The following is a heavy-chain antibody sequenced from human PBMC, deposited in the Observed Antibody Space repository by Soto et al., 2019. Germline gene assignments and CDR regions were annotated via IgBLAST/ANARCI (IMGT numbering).Heavy chain of an antibody. J-gene: IGHJ4*02. Sequence: GGSLRLSCVVSGFTFNNYRMYWVRQAPGKGLVWASRINGDGTTTTYADSVKGRFTISRDNAKNTLYLHMNSLRAEDTAVYYCVNPLLGFWGQGTLVTVSS. D-gene: IGHD2-21*01. CDR1: GFTFNNYR. V-gene: IGHV3-74*01. CDR2: INGDGTTT. CDR3: VNPLLGF.